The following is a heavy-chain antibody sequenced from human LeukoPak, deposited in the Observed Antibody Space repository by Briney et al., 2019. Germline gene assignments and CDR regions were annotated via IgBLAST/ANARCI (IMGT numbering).Heavy chain of an antibody. Sequence: GGSLRLSCAASGFTFSSYGMHWVRQAPGKGLEWVAFIRYDGSNKYYADAVKGRFTISRDNSKSTLYLQMNSLRAEDTAVYYCATDFPCSSSSCYWGHWGQGTLVTVSS. D-gene: IGHD2-2*01. J-gene: IGHJ4*02. CDR3: ATDFPCSSSSCYWGH. CDR1: GFTFSSYG. CDR2: IRYDGSNK. V-gene: IGHV3-30*02.